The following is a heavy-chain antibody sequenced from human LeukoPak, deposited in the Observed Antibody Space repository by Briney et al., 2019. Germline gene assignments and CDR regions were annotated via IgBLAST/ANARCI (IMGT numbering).Heavy chain of an antibody. D-gene: IGHD6-25*01. CDR2: ISSSSSYI. V-gene: IGHV3-21*01. CDR3: ARSGATSGYFDY. CDR1: GFTFSSYS. J-gene: IGHJ4*02. Sequence: GGSLRLSCAASGFTFSSYSMNWVRQAPGKGLEWVSSISSSSSYIYYADSVKGRFTISRDNAKNSLYLQMNSLRAEDKAVYYCARSGATSGYFDYWGQGTLVTVSS.